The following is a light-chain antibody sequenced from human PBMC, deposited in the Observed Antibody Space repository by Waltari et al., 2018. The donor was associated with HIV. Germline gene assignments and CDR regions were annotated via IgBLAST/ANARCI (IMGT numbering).Light chain of an antibody. Sequence: DIVMTQSPATLSVSQGERAPLSCRASQSIGSKIAWYQQKPGQAPRLLIYGASTRATGIPARFSGTGSGTEFTLTIGSLQSEDFAVYYCQQYNNWWTFGLGTKVEI. V-gene: IGKV3-15*01. CDR2: GAS. J-gene: IGKJ1*01. CDR1: QSIGSK. CDR3: QQYNNWWT.